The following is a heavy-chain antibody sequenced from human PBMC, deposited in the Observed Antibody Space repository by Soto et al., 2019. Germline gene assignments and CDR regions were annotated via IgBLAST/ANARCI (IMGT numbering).Heavy chain of an antibody. Sequence: SETLSLTCTVSGGSISSYYWSWILQPPWKGLEWIGYIYYSGSTNYNPSLKSRVTISVDTSKNQFSLKLSSVTAADTAVYYCARQYYYGSGSYLYYFDYWGQGTLVTVSS. V-gene: IGHV4-59*08. CDR3: ARQYYYGSGSYLYYFDY. CDR2: IYYSGST. J-gene: IGHJ4*02. D-gene: IGHD3-10*01. CDR1: GGSISSYY.